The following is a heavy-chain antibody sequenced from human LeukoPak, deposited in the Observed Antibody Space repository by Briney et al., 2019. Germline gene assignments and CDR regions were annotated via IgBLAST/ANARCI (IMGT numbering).Heavy chain of an antibody. D-gene: IGHD3-22*01. CDR2: FDPEDGET. CDR3: ATLYDSSGYYYDY. V-gene: IGHV1-24*01. J-gene: IGHJ4*02. CDR1: GYTLTELS. Sequence: ASVKVSCKVSGYTLTELSMHWVRQAPGKRLEWMGGFDPEDGETIYAQKFQGRVTMTEDTSTYTAYMELSSLRSEDTAVYYCATLYDSSGYYYDYWGQGTLVTVSS.